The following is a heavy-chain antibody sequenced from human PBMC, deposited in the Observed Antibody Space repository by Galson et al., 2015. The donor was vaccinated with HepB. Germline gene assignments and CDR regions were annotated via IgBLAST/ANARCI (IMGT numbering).Heavy chain of an antibody. CDR1: GGSISSYY. Sequence: SETLSLTCTVSGGSISSYYWSWIRQPPGKGLEWIGYIYYSGSTNYNPSLKSRVTISVDTSKNQFSLKLSSVTAADTAVYYCARLNMVRGVIKEEYYYYGMDVWGQGTTVTVSS. D-gene: IGHD3-10*01. J-gene: IGHJ6*02. CDR2: IYYSGST. CDR3: ARLNMVRGVIKEEYYYYGMDV. V-gene: IGHV4-59*08.